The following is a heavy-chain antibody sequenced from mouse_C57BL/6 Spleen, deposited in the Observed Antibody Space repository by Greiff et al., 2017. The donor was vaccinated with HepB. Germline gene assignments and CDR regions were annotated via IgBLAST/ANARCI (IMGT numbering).Heavy chain of an antibody. D-gene: IGHD2-3*01. CDR3: ARVDDGYPYAMDY. Sequence: EVMLVESGGGLVKPGGSLKLSCAASGFTFSSYAMSWVRQTPEKRLEWVATISDGGSYTYYPDNVKGRFTISRDNAKNKLYLQMSHLKSEDTAMYYCARVDDGYPYAMDYWGQGTSVTVSS. CDR2: ISDGGSYT. V-gene: IGHV5-4*03. CDR1: GFTFSSYA. J-gene: IGHJ4*01.